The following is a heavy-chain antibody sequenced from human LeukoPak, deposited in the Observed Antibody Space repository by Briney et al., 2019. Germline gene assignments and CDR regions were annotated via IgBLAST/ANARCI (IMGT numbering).Heavy chain of an antibody. CDR3: ARHLSCSSTSCYFHFDY. CDR2: ISSSSSYI. J-gene: IGHJ4*02. V-gene: IGHV3-21*01. D-gene: IGHD2-2*01. CDR1: GFTFSSYS. Sequence: GGSLRLSCAASGFTFSSYSMNWVRQAPGKGLEWVSSISSSSSYIYYADSVKGRFTISRDNAKNSLYLQMNSLRAEDTAVYYCARHLSCSSTSCYFHFDYWGQGTLVTVSS.